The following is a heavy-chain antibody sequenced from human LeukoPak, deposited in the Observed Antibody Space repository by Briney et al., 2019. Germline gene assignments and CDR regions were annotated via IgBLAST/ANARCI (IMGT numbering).Heavy chain of an antibody. D-gene: IGHD2-2*01. CDR1: GYTFTSYD. Sequence: GASVKVSCKASGYTFTSYDINWVRQATGQGLEWMGWMNPNGGNTGYAQKFQGRVTMTRNTSISTAYMELSSLRSEDTAVYYCARARSGFVVVPAAIGGWFDPWGQGTLVAVSS. CDR2: MNPNGGNT. J-gene: IGHJ5*02. CDR3: ARARSGFVVVPAAIGGWFDP. V-gene: IGHV1-8*01.